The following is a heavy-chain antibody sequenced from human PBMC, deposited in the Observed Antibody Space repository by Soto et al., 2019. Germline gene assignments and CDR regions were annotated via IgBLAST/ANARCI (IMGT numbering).Heavy chain of an antibody. D-gene: IGHD2-21*02. V-gene: IGHV4-31*03. CDR3: ARGVPVTAFFDY. Sequence: QVQLQESGPGLVKPSQTLSLTCTVSGGSISSGGYYWSWIRQHPGKGLEWIGYIYYSGSTYYNPSLKSRVTISVDTSKSQFSLKLSSVTAADTAVYYCARGVPVTAFFDYWGQGTLVTVSS. CDR2: IYYSGST. J-gene: IGHJ4*02. CDR1: GGSISSGGYY.